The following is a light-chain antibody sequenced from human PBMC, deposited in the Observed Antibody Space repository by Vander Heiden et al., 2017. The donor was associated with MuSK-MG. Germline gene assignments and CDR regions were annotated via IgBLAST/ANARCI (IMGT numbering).Light chain of an antibody. V-gene: IGKV3-11*01. CDR1: QSVSSY. CDR2: DAS. J-gene: IGKJ2*01. Sequence: DIVLTQSPATLSLSPGERATLSCRASQSVSSYLAWYQQKPGQAPRLLIYDASNRATGIPARFSGRGSGTDFTLTISSLEPEDFAVYYCQQRSNWPPTFGQGTKLXIK. CDR3: QQRSNWPPT.